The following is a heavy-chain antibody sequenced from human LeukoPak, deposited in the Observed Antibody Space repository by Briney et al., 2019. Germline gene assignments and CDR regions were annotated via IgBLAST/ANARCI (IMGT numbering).Heavy chain of an antibody. CDR3: ARDWCLRDYGGNSGCAFDI. J-gene: IGHJ3*02. CDR1: GYTFTSYG. V-gene: IGHV1-18*01. D-gene: IGHD4-23*01. CDR2: ISAYNGNT. Sequence: ASVKVSCKASGYTFTSYGISWVRQAPGQGLEWMGWISAYNGNTNYAQKFQGRVTMTEDTSTDTAYMELSSLRSEDTAVYYCARDWCLRDYGGNSGCAFDIWGQGTMVTVSS.